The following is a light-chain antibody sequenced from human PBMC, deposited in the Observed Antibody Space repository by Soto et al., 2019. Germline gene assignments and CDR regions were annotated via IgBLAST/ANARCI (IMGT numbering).Light chain of an antibody. CDR1: QSVSSSN. CDR3: QYGRSPLFT. J-gene: IGKJ3*01. V-gene: IGKV3-20*01. Sequence: EIVLTQSPGTLSLSPGERATLSCRASQSVSSSNLAWYQQTPGQAPRLLIYGASSRATGIPDRFSGSGSGTDFTLTISRLEPEDFALYYCQYGRSPLFTFGPGTTVDIK. CDR2: GAS.